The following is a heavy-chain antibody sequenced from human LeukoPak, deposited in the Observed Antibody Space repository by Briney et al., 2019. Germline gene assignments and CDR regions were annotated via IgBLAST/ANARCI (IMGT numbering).Heavy chain of an antibody. V-gene: IGHV3-23*01. D-gene: IGHD3-10*01. CDR3: AKGGWFGESIPYYFDY. Sequence: EGSLRLSCAASGFTFSSYAMSWVRQAPGKGLEWVSAISGSGGSTYYADSVKGRFTISRDNSKNTLYLQMNSLRAEDTAVYYCAKGGWFGESIPYYFDYWGQGTLVTVSS. J-gene: IGHJ4*02. CDR2: ISGSGGST. CDR1: GFTFSSYA.